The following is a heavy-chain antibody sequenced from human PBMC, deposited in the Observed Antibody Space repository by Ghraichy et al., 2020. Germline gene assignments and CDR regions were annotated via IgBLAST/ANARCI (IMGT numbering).Heavy chain of an antibody. Sequence: ASVKVSCKASGYTFTSYDINWVRQATGQGLEWMGWMNPNSGNTGYAQKFQGRVTMTRNTSISTAYMELSSLRSEDTAVYYCARGEGSNRVWFGSDDAFDIWGQGTMVTVSS. CDR2: MNPNSGNT. J-gene: IGHJ3*02. CDR3: ARGEGSNRVWFGSDDAFDI. V-gene: IGHV1-8*01. CDR1: GYTFTSYD. D-gene: IGHD3-10*01.